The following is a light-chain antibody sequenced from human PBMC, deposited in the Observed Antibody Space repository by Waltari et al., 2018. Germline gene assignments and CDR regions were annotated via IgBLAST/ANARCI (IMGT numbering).Light chain of an antibody. Sequence: QLVLTQSPSASASLGASVQLTCTLSSGHSSYAIAWHQQQPEKGPRYLLKLKSDGSHSKGDGIPDRFSGSSSGAERYLTISSLQSEDEADYYCQTWGTGINWVFGGGTKLTVL. CDR1: SGHSSYA. V-gene: IGLV4-69*01. J-gene: IGLJ3*02. CDR3: QTWGTGINWV. CDR2: LKSDGSH.